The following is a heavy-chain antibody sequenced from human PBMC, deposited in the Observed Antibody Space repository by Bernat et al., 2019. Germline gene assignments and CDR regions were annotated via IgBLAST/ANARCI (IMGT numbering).Heavy chain of an antibody. V-gene: IGHV3-23*01. J-gene: IGHJ4*02. CDR1: GFTFSTYA. Sequence: EVQLLESGGGLVQPGGSLRLFCTASGFTFSTYAMTWVRQAPGKGLEWVSTITDRGGGPYYADSVKCRFTISRDNSKSTLYLQMNSLRAEDTALYYCAKGLASSWPGSDCWGQGTLVTVSS. D-gene: IGHD6-13*01. CDR2: ITDRGGGP. CDR3: AKGLASSWPGSDC.